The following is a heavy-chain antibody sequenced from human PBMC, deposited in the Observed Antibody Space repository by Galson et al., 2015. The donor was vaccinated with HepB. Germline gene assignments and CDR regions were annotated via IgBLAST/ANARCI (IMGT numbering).Heavy chain of an antibody. CDR1: GFTFSSYA. Sequence: SLRLSCAASGFTFSSYAMHWVRQAPGKGLEWVAVISYDGSNKYYADSVKGRFTISRDNSKNTLYLQMNSLRAEDTAVYYCARDGAAAFDYWGQGTLVTVSS. J-gene: IGHJ4*02. CDR3: ARDGAAAFDY. D-gene: IGHD6-13*01. CDR2: ISYDGSNK. V-gene: IGHV3-30-3*01.